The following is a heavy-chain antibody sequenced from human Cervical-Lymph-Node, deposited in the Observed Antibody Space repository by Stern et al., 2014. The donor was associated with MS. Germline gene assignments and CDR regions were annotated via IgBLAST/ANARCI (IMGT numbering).Heavy chain of an antibody. CDR3: TRGPRT. V-gene: IGHV1-8*01. CDR2: MNPDSGDT. J-gene: IGHJ4*02. D-gene: IGHD1-7*01. Sequence: VQLVESGAEVQKPGASVKVSCKASGYTFTKYDIHWVRRATGPGLEWMGWMNPDSGDTGFAQKFQGRVTMTRNTSITTAYLELNSLRSEDTAVYYCTRGPRTWGRGTLVTVSS. CDR1: GYTFTKYD.